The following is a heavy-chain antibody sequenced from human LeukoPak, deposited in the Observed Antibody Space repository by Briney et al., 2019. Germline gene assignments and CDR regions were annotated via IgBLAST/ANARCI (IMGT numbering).Heavy chain of an antibody. CDR3: ARDGTYYDILTGHPIEYYFDY. Sequence: ASVKVSCKASGYTFTGYYMHWVRQAPGQGLEWMGWINPNSGGTNYAQKFQGRVTMTRDTSISTAYMELSRLRSDDTAVYYCARDGTYYDILTGHPIEYYFDYWGQGTLVTASS. V-gene: IGHV1-2*02. CDR2: INPNSGGT. J-gene: IGHJ4*02. D-gene: IGHD3-9*01. CDR1: GYTFTGYY.